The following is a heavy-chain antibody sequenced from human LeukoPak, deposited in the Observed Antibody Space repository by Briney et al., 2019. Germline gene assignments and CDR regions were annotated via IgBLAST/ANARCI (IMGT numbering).Heavy chain of an antibody. CDR3: ARGYSSSSEGSFDY. D-gene: IGHD6-6*01. Sequence: GGSLRLSCAASGFNFNNYWMSWLRQAPGKGLEWLAVISYDGSNSYYADSVKGRFTIARDNSKNTLNLQMNSLRAEDTAVYYCARGYSSSSEGSFDYWGQGTLVTVSS. CDR2: ISYDGSNS. CDR1: GFNFNNYW. J-gene: IGHJ4*02. V-gene: IGHV3-33*08.